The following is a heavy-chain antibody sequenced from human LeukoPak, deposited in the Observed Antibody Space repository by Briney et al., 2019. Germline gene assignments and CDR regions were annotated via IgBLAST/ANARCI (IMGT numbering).Heavy chain of an antibody. J-gene: IGHJ3*02. CDR1: GGTFSSYA. V-gene: IGHV1-2*04. CDR3: ARGREGGYYDAFDI. D-gene: IGHD5-12*01. CDR2: INPNSGGT. Sequence: ASVKVSCKASGGTFSSYAISWVRQAPGQGLEWMGWINPNSGGTNYAQKFQGWVTMTRDTSISTAYMELSRLRSDDTAVYYCARGREGGYYDAFDIWGQGTMVTVSS.